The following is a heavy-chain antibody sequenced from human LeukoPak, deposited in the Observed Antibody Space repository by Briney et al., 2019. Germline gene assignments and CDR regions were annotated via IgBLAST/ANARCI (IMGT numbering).Heavy chain of an antibody. Sequence: GGSLRLSCAASGFTFSSYSMNWVRQAPGKGLEWVSYISSSSSTIYYADSVKGRFTISRDNAKNSLYLQMNSLRAEDTAVYYCARTRTYYYDSSGPMDYFDYWGQGTLVTVSS. CDR2: ISSSSSTI. D-gene: IGHD3-22*01. J-gene: IGHJ4*02. CDR3: ARTRTYYYDSSGPMDYFDY. CDR1: GFTFSSYS. V-gene: IGHV3-48*01.